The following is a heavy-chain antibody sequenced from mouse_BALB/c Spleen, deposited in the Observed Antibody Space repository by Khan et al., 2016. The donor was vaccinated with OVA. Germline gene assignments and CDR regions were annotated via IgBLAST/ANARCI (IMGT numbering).Heavy chain of an antibody. CDR1: GFTFTDFL. CDR3: ARAGYGGFAY. V-gene: IGHV1-77*01. Sequence: QVQLQQSGPELVKPGASVKMSCKASGFTFTDFLISWLKQTPGQGLEWIGDIYPGSGYTYYNEKFKGKATLTSDKSSNTAYMQLSSLTSEDSAVYFCARAGYGGFAYWGQGTLVTVAA. CDR2: IYPGSGYT. J-gene: IGHJ3*01. D-gene: IGHD3-2*02.